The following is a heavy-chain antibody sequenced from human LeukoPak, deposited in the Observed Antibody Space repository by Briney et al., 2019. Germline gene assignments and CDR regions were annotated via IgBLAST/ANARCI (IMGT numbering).Heavy chain of an antibody. V-gene: IGHV3-73*01. D-gene: IGHD1-20*01. Sequence: GGSLRLSCATSGFIFSGPDIHWVRQASGRGLEWVGRIRTKLRNYATAYAASVKGRFTTSRDDSGDTAYLQMNSLKTEDTAVYYCTTYISGHYWGQGTLVTVSS. J-gene: IGHJ4*02. CDR2: IRTKLRNYAT. CDR3: TTYISGHY. CDR1: GFIFSGPD.